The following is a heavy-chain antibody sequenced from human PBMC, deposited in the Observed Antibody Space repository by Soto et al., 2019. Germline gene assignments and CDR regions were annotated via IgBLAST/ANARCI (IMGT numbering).Heavy chain of an antibody. CDR3: VRRGIAAALNWFDP. Sequence: SETLSLTCSVSGGSISGDTFYWGCIRQPPGKGLVWIGSLYYRGSTYYNPSLKGRVTISADTSKNQFSLMLTSVTAADTAVYYCVRRGIAAALNWFDPWGQGTLVTSPQ. CDR1: GGSISGDTFY. V-gene: IGHV4-39*01. D-gene: IGHD6-13*01. CDR2: LYYRGST. J-gene: IGHJ5*02.